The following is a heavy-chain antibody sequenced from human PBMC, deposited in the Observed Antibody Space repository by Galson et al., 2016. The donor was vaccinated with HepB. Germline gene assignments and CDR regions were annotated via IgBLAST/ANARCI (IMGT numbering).Heavy chain of an antibody. J-gene: IGHJ4*02. CDR1: GFSFSSYS. CDR3: ARAGWGCSGGRCSHLDY. CDR2: ITSSSTYK. Sequence: SLRLSCAASGFSFSSYSIKWVRQAPGKGLEWVSTITSSSTYKYYADSVTGRFTISRDKAKNSVFLQVNSLRAEDTVVYYCARAGWGCSGGRCSHLDYWGQGPLVTVSS. V-gene: IGHV3-21*01. D-gene: IGHD2-15*01.